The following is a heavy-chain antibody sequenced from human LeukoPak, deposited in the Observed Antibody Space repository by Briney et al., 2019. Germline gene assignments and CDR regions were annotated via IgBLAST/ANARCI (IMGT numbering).Heavy chain of an antibody. CDR3: ARQDCSSTSCQYYFDY. D-gene: IGHD2-2*01. CDR1: GYRFTSYW. J-gene: IGHJ4*02. CDR2: IYPGDSDT. V-gene: IGHV5-51*01. Sequence: AGESLKISCKGSGYRFTSYWIGWVRQMPGKGLEWMGIIYPGDSDTRYSPSFQGRVTISADKSIGTAYLQWSSLKASDTAMYYCARQDCSSTSCQYYFDYWGQGTLVTVSS.